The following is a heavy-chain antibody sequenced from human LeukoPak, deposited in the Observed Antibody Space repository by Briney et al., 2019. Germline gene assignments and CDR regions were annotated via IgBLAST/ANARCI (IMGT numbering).Heavy chain of an antibody. J-gene: IGHJ5*02. Sequence: SETLSLTCTVSGGSISSYYWSWIRQPPGKGLEWIGYIYYSGSTNYNPSLKSRVTISVDTSKNQFSLNLNSVSAADTAVSYCERGVDYDFWNGTLFDPWGQGTLVSVSS. CDR2: IYYSGST. CDR1: GGSISSYY. V-gene: IGHV4-59*01. CDR3: ERGVDYDFWNGTLFDP. D-gene: IGHD3/OR15-3a*01.